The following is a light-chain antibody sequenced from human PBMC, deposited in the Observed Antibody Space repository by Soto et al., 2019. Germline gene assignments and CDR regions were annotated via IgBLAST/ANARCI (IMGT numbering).Light chain of an antibody. CDR2: AAS. Sequence: AIQMTQSPSSLYASVGDRITITCRASQDIGNDLGWYQQKPGKAPKVLIYAASNLHSGVPSRFSGSRSGADFTLTISGLQPEDFATYYCLQDHDDSWAFGQGTKVEIK. V-gene: IGKV1-6*01. J-gene: IGKJ1*01. CDR3: LQDHDDSWA. CDR1: QDIGND.